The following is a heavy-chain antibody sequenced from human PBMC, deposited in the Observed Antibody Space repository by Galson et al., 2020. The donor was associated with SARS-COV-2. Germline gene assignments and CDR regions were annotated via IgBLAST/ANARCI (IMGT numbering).Heavy chain of an antibody. CDR2: IYYSGST. CDR3: ARQSLSYYVYAMDV. V-gene: IGHV4-39*01. Sequence: ETSETLSLTCTVSGGSISSRSYYWGWIRQPPGKGLEWIGRIYYSGSTYYNPSPKSRVTIAVDMSKTQVSLNLSSVTAADTAVYYCARQSLSYYVYAMDVWGQGTTVTVS. J-gene: IGHJ6*02. CDR1: GGSISSRSYY. D-gene: IGHD3-16*01.